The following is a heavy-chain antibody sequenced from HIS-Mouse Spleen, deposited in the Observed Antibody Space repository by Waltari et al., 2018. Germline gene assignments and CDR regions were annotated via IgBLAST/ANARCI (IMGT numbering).Heavy chain of an antibody. CDR2: IYSSGST. CDR3: ASRSYSSGWYKAFDI. D-gene: IGHD6-19*01. J-gene: IGHJ3*02. CDR1: GRSISSSSSY. V-gene: IGHV4-39*07. Sequence: QLQMPESGPGLVKPSETLSLTCTVSGRSISSSSSYWGWIRQPPGKGLEWIGSIYSSGSTYYNPSLKSRVTISVDTSKNQFSLKLSSVTAADTAVYYCASRSYSSGWYKAFDIWGQGTMVTVSS.